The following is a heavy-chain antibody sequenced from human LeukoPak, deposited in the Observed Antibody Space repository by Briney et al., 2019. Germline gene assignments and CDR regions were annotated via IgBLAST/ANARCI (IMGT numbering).Heavy chain of an antibody. CDR1: GFTFSSYE. V-gene: IGHV3-23*01. CDR2: ISGSGGST. CDR3: AKITFGGVIVNFDY. Sequence: GVLRLSCAASGFTFSSYEMNWVRQAPGKGLEWVSAISGSGGSTYYADSVKGRFTISRDNSKNTLYLQMNSLRAEDTAVYYCAKITFGGVIVNFDYWGQGTLVTVSS. J-gene: IGHJ4*02. D-gene: IGHD3-16*02.